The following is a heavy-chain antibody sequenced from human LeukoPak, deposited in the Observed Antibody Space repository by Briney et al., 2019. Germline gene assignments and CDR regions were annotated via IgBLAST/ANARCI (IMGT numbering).Heavy chain of an antibody. V-gene: IGHV3-43*01. CDR3: VRGHGYNLEDYFDN. D-gene: IGHD5-24*01. CDR2: VAWDGGGT. Sequence: GGSLRLSCAASGFTFSSYWMHWVRQAPGKGLEWVSLVAWDGGGTFFADSVKGRFTVSRDNSKNSLSLYMNSLTTEDTALYYCVRGHGYNLEDYFDNWGQGTLVTVSS. CDR1: GFTFSSYW. J-gene: IGHJ4*02.